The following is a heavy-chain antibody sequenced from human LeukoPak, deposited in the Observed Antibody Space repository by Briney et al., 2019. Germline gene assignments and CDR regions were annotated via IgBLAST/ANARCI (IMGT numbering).Heavy chain of an antibody. CDR2: IISSSSYI. CDR1: GFTFSSYS. V-gene: IGHV3-21*01. CDR3: ARDPGIDSRWYGMDV. Sequence: PGGSLRLSCAASGFTFSSYSMTWVRQAPGKGLEWVSSIISSSSYIYYADSVKGRFTISRDKAKNSLYLQMNSLRAEDTAVYYCARDPGIDSRWYGMDVWGQGTTVTVSS. D-gene: IGHD2-15*01. J-gene: IGHJ6*02.